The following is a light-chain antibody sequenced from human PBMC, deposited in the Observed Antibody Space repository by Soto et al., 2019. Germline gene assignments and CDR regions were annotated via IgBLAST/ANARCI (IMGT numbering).Light chain of an antibody. CDR1: SSDVDYYGY. CDR2: EVS. V-gene: IGLV2-14*01. CDR3: SSYTTSSTYV. Sequence: QSVLTQPASVSGSPGQSITISCTGTSSDVDYYGYVSWYQQHPDKAPKLMIYEVSNRPSGVSNRFSGSKSGNTASLTISGLQAEDEADYYCSSYTTSSTYVFGTGTKAPS. J-gene: IGLJ1*01.